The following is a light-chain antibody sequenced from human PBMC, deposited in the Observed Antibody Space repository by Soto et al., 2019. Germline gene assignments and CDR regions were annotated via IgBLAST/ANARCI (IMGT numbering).Light chain of an antibody. CDR3: QKYSSVPV. Sequence: DMQMTQSPTSLSASVGDRVTSTCRASQGIRNFVAWYQQKPGKPPKLLIYAASTLQSGVPSRFSGSGSGTDFTLTINSLQPEDVATYSCQKYSSVPVFGPGTKVEI. CDR2: AAS. V-gene: IGKV1-27*01. J-gene: IGKJ3*01. CDR1: QGIRNF.